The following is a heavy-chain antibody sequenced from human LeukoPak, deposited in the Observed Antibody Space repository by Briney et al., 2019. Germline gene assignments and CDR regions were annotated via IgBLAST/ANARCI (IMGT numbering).Heavy chain of an antibody. CDR1: GFTFSSYV. V-gene: IGHV3-23*01. J-gene: IGHJ4*02. D-gene: IGHD1-26*01. Sequence: GGSLRLSCAASGFTFSSYVMSWVRQAPGQGLDWVSTLTGSGGNTYYADSVKGRFTISRDNSKNTLYLQMNSLRAEDTAVYYCAKSRVGYDYWGQGTLVTVSS. CDR2: LTGSGGNT. CDR3: AKSRVGYDY.